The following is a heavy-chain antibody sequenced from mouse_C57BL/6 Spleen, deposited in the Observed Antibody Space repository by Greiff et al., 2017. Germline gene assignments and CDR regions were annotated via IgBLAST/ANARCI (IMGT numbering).Heavy chain of an antibody. Sequence: QVQLQQPGAELVMPGASVKLSCKASGYTFTSYWMHWVKQRPGQGLEWIGEIDPSDSYTNYNQKFKGKSTLTVDKSSSTAYMQLSSLTSEDSAVYYCERHWDWYFDGWGTGTTVTVAS. CDR2: IDPSDSYT. V-gene: IGHV1-69*01. D-gene: IGHD4-1*01. J-gene: IGHJ1*03. CDR3: ERHWDWYFDG. CDR1: GYTFTSYW.